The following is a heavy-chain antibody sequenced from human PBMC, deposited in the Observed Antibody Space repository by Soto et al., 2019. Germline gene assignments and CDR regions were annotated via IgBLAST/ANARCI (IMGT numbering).Heavy chain of an antibody. Sequence: GGSLRLSCAASGFTFSSYGMHWVRQAPGKGLEWVAVIWYDGSNKYYADSVKGRFTISRDNSKNTLYLQMNSLRAEDTAVYYCVKDFDRTCSFDFWGQGTLVTVSS. CDR2: IWYDGSNK. J-gene: IGHJ4*02. V-gene: IGHV3-33*06. CDR3: VKDFDRTCSFDF. CDR1: GFTFSSYG. D-gene: IGHD3-10*02.